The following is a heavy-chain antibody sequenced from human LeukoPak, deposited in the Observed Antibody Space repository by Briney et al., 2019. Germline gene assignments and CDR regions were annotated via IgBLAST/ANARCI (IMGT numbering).Heavy chain of an antibody. D-gene: IGHD3-3*01. CDR2: ISAYNGNT. CDR1: GHTSTTYA. CDR3: ATAINDFWSGTFDY. J-gene: IGHJ4*02. Sequence: GASVKVSCKASGHTSTTYAIHWVRQAPGQGLEWMGWISAYNGNTNYAQKLQGRVTMTTDTSTSTAYMELRSLRSDDTAVYYCATAINDFWSGTFDYWGQGTLVTVSS. V-gene: IGHV1-18*01.